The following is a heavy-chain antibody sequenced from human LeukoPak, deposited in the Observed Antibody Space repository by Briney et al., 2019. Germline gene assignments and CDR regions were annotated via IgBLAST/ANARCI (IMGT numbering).Heavy chain of an antibody. CDR3: ARDRVLPLVADAFDI. J-gene: IGHJ3*02. CDR1: GYTFTNSG. V-gene: IGHV1-18*01. CDR2: ISAYNGAT. D-gene: IGHD2-15*01. Sequence: ASVKVSCKTSGYTFTNSGVSWVRQAPGQGLEWMGWISAYNGATNYAQMLQGRVTMTTDTSTSTAYMELRSLTSDDTAVYYCARDRVLPLVADAFDIWGQGTMVTVSS.